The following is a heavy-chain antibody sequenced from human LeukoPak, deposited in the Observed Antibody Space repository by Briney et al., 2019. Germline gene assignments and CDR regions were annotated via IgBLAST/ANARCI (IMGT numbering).Heavy chain of an antibody. Sequence: GGSLRLFCAASGFTFGDSAMHGVRQAPGKGLEYVASISDNGGGTYYANSVKDRFTVSRDNSKNTLYLQMDNLRPEDTAVYYCAKDRGRWGLTPIYYFDFWGQGTLVSVSS. CDR1: GFTFGDSA. CDR2: ISDNGGGT. J-gene: IGHJ4*02. D-gene: IGHD3-10*01. V-gene: IGHV3-64*01. CDR3: AKDRGRWGLTPIYYFDF.